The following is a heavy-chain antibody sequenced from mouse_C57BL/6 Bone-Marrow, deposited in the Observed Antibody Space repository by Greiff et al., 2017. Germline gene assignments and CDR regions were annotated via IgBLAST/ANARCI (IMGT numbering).Heavy chain of an antibody. Sequence: VTLQESGPELVKPGASVKLSCKASGYTFTSYDINWVKQRPGQGLEWIGWIYPRDGSTKYNEKFKGKATLTVDTSSSTAYMELHSLTSEDSAVYFCARDYGSSYWYFDVWGTGTTVTVSS. CDR1: GYTFTSYD. V-gene: IGHV1-85*01. J-gene: IGHJ1*03. CDR2: IYPRDGST. D-gene: IGHD1-1*01. CDR3: ARDYGSSYWYFDV.